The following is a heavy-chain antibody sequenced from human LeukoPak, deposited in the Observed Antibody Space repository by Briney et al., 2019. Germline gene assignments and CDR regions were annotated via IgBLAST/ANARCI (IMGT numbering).Heavy chain of an antibody. Sequence: GGSLRLSCAASEFTVIYNYMTWVRQAPGKGLEWVSLLYSHGATNYADSVKGRFTISRDDSKNTVYLQMNSLRAEDTAVYYCARWTNFHAFDIWGQGTMVTVSS. D-gene: IGHD1-1*01. J-gene: IGHJ3*02. V-gene: IGHV3-53*01. CDR1: EFTVIYNY. CDR3: ARWTNFHAFDI. CDR2: LYSHGAT.